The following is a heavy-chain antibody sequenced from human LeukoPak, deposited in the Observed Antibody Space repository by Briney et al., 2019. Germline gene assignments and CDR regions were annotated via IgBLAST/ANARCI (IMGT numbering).Heavy chain of an antibody. J-gene: IGHJ4*02. CDR2: ISYDGSNK. V-gene: IGHV3-30*18. CDR1: GFTFSSYG. Sequence: AGGSLRLSCAASGFTFSSYGMHWVRQAPGKGLEWVAVISYDGSNKYYADSVKGRFTISRDNSKNTLYLQMNSLRAEDTAVYYCAKVSVDYYDSSGFDYWGQGTLVTVSS. D-gene: IGHD3-22*01. CDR3: AKVSVDYYDSSGFDY.